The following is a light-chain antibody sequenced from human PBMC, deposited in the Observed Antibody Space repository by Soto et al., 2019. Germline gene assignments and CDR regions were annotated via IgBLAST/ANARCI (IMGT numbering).Light chain of an antibody. Sequence: QSALTQPASVSGSPGQSITISCTGTNSDVGIYNYVSWYQQHPGKAPKLMIYDVSNRPSGVSNRFSGSKSGNTASLTISGLQAEDEADYYCCSYTSSSTDVFGTGTKLTVL. CDR3: CSYTSSSTDV. V-gene: IGLV2-14*03. CDR2: DVS. CDR1: NSDVGIYNY. J-gene: IGLJ1*01.